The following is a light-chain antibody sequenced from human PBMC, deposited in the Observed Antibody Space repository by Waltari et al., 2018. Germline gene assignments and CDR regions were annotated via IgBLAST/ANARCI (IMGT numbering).Light chain of an antibody. CDR1: SSDIGGYNY. CDR2: DVS. V-gene: IGLV2-14*03. Sequence: QSALTQPASVSGSPGQSITISCTGTSSDIGGYNYVPWYQQLPGRAPKLIIYDVSNRPSGVSNRFSGSKSGNTASLTISGLQGEDEADYYCSSYVSSSTLELFGGGTSLAVL. CDR3: SSYVSSSTLEL. J-gene: IGLJ2*01.